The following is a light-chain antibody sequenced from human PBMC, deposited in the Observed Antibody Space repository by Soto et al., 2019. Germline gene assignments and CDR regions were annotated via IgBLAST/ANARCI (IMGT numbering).Light chain of an antibody. V-gene: IGKV3-20*01. CDR3: QQYDSSPWR. J-gene: IGKJ1*01. Sequence: EIVLTQSPCTLSLSPGERATLSCRASQSVSTSSLAWYQQNPGQAPRLLTYGASSRATAIPDRFRGSGSGTDFTLAISRLETEDFGVYYCQQYDSSPWRFGKGTKVEFK. CDR1: QSVSTSS. CDR2: GAS.